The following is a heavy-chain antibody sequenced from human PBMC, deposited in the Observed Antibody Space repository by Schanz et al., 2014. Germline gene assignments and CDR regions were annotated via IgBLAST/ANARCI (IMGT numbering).Heavy chain of an antibody. V-gene: IGHV3-48*01. CDR1: GFTFFGSFA. D-gene: IGHD1-26*01. Sequence: EVQLLESGGTVVQPGGSLRLSCVASGFTFFGSFAMSWVRQAPGKGLEWVSYISRSSSTIYYADSVRGRFTISRDNAKNSLYLQMNSLRAEDTAVYYCARDSGSHYLVDYWGQGTLVTVSS. CDR3: ARDSGSHYLVDY. J-gene: IGHJ4*02. CDR2: ISRSSSTI.